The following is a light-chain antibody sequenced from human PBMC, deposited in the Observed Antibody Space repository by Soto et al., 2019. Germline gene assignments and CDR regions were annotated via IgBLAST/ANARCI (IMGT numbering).Light chain of an antibody. J-gene: IGLJ2*01. CDR3: QSYDSSLSGVV. CDR2: GNS. V-gene: IGLV1-40*01. CDR1: SSNIGACYD. Sequence: QSVLTQPPSVYGAPGQRVTISCTGSSSNIGACYDVHWYQQLPGTAPKLLIYGNSNRPSGVPDRFSGSKSGTSASLAITGLQAEDEADYYCQSYDSSLSGVVFGGGTKLTVL.